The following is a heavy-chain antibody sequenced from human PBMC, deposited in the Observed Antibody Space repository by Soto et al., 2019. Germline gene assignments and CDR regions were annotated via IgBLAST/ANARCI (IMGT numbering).Heavy chain of an antibody. D-gene: IGHD6-13*01. CDR1: GYTFTGYY. CDR3: ARKGIAASWSSIYGMDV. CDR2: INPNSGGT. J-gene: IGHJ6*02. V-gene: IGHV1-2*04. Sequence: ASVKVSCKASGYTFTGYYMHWVRQAPGQGLEWMGWINPNSGGTNYAQKFQGWVTMTRDTSISTAYMELSRLRSDDTAVYYCARKGIAASWSSIYGMDVWGQGTTVTVS.